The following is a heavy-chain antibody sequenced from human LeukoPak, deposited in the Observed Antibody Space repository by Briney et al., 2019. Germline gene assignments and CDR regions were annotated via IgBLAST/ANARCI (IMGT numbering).Heavy chain of an antibody. J-gene: IGHJ2*01. Sequence: ASVKVSWKASGGTFSSYAISWVRQAPGQGLEWMGRIVPIFGTANYAQKLQGRVTITTDGSTSTAYMELSSLRSEDTAVYYCAKNPGYSSSWPLGYFDLWGRGTLVTVSS. CDR1: GGTFSSYA. D-gene: IGHD6-13*01. CDR2: IVPIFGTA. CDR3: AKNPGYSSSWPLGYFDL. V-gene: IGHV1-69*05.